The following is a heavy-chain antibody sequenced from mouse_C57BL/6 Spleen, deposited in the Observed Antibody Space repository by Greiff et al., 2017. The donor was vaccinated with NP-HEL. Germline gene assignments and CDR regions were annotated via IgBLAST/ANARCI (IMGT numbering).Heavy chain of an antibody. CDR1: GYTFTSYW. CDR3: ARENYYGSRGGYYAMDY. Sequence: VQLQQSGAELVKPGASVKMSCKASGYTFTSYWITWVKQRPGQGLEWIGDIYPGSGSTNYNEKFKSKATLTVDTSSSTAYMQLSSLTSEDSAVYYCARENYYGSRGGYYAMDYWGQGTSVTVSS. D-gene: IGHD1-1*01. J-gene: IGHJ4*01. V-gene: IGHV1-55*01. CDR2: IYPGSGST.